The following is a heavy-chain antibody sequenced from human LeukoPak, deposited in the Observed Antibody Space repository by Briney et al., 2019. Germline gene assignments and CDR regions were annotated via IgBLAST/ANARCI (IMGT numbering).Heavy chain of an antibody. V-gene: IGHV3-7*01. CDR2: IKEDGSET. CDR1: GFTFGSYW. CDR3: AVDSGGWYKGY. Sequence: GGSLRLSCAASGFTFGSYWMSWVRQAPGKGLEWVANIKEDGSETFYVDSVKGRFTISRDNAKNSLYLQMSSLRAEDTAVYYCAVDSGGWYKGYWGQGALVTVSS. D-gene: IGHD6-19*01. J-gene: IGHJ4*02.